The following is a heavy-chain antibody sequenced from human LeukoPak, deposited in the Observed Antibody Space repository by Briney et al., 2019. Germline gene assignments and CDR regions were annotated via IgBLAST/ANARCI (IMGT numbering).Heavy chain of an antibody. D-gene: IGHD3-10*01. J-gene: IGHJ4*02. CDR1: GAPISNDY. Sequence: PSETLSLTCTVSGAPISNDYWNWIRQSPEKGLEWIGYVSSRGATNYNPSLRSRVTISGDTSKNQFSLRLTSVSAADTAMYFCARDEGNYYGMAFDFWGQGILVTVSS. V-gene: IGHV4-59*01. CDR2: VSSRGAT. CDR3: ARDEGNYYGMAFDF.